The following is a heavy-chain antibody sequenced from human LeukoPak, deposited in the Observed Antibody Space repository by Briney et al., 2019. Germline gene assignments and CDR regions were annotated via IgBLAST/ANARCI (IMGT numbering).Heavy chain of an antibody. CDR2: ISSSGGST. CDR3: AKFGSGWYYGASDI. J-gene: IGHJ3*02. D-gene: IGHD6-19*01. Sequence: GESLRLSCAASGFTFSSYAMSWVRQAPGKGLEWVSGISSSGGSTYYADSVKGRFTISRDNSKNTLFLQMNSLRAEDTAVYYCAKFGSGWYYGASDIWGQGTMGTISS. V-gene: IGHV3-23*01. CDR1: GFTFSSYA.